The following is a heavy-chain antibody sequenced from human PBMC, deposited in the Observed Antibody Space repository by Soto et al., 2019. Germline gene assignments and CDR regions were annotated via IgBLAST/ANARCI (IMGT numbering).Heavy chain of an antibody. V-gene: IGHV3-30-3*01. D-gene: IGHD4-17*01. CDR2: ISYDGSNK. CDR1: GFTFSSYA. Sequence: QVQLVESGGGVVQPGRSLRLSCAASGFTFSSYAMHWVRQAPGKGLEWVAVISYDGSNKYYADSVKGRFTISRDNSKNPLYLQMTSLRAEDTAVYYCARDRSTVTTAKTRYYYYGMDVWGQGPRSPSP. J-gene: IGHJ6*02. CDR3: ARDRSTVTTAKTRYYYYGMDV.